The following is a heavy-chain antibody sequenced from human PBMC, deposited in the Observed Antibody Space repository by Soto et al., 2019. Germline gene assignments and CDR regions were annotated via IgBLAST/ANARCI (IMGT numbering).Heavy chain of an antibody. Sequence: PGGSLRLSCAASGFIFNSHGMHWVRQAPGKGLEWVAVICLDGGSTYYADSVKGRFTISRDNSKNSLYLQMNSLRTEDTALYYCAKDISGYPLDPSVAGILFDYWGQGTLVTVSS. CDR1: GFIFNSHG. V-gene: IGHV3-43*02. D-gene: IGHD6-19*01. CDR3: AKDISGYPLDPSVAGILFDY. CDR2: ICLDGGST. J-gene: IGHJ4*02.